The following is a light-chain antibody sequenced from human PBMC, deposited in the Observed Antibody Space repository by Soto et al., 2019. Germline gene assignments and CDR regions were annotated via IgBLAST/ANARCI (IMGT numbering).Light chain of an antibody. V-gene: IGKV3-20*01. CDR2: DAS. CDR3: QQFSSYPLT. CDR1: QTVRNNY. Sequence: EFVLTQSPGTLSLSPGERATLSCRASQTVRNNYLAWYQQKPGQAPRLLIYDASSRATGIPDRFSGGGSGTDFTLTISRLEPEDSEVYYCQQFSSYPLTFGGGTKVDIK. J-gene: IGKJ4*01.